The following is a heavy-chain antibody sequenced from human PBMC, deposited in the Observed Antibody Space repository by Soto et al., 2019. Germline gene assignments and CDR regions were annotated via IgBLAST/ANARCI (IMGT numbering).Heavy chain of an antibody. J-gene: IGHJ4*02. CDR2: ISGGGRPI. Sequence: EVQLVESGGGSVQPGGSLRLSCAASGFTFSTFSMNWVRQAPGRGLECISYISGGGRPISYADSVKGRFTISRDNAKNSLYLQMDSLTDEDTAVSSGARDLSWAFDSWGQGTLVTVSS. CDR1: GFTFSTFS. V-gene: IGHV3-48*02. D-gene: IGHD6-13*01. CDR3: ARDLSWAFDS.